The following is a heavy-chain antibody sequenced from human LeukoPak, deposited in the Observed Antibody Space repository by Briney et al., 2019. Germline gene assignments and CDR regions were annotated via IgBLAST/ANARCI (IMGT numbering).Heavy chain of an antibody. Sequence: SETLSLTCTVSGGSISSSSYYWGWIRQPPGKGLEWIGSIYYSGCTYYNPSLKSRVTISVDTSKNQFSLKLSSVTAADTAVYYCATTYSSSATWYYYYYMDVWGKGTTVTVSS. V-gene: IGHV4-39*01. J-gene: IGHJ6*03. CDR3: ATTYSSSATWYYYYYMDV. CDR1: GGSISSSSYY. D-gene: IGHD6-13*01. CDR2: IYYSGCT.